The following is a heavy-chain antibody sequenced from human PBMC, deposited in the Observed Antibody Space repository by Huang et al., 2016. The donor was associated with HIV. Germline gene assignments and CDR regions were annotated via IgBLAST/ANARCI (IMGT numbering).Heavy chain of an antibody. J-gene: IGHJ3*02. V-gene: IGHV1-69*10. CDR2: MVPLFSVT. D-gene: IGHD6-13*01. CDR3: AREGQTWYGKPIAAFEI. Sequence: VQLVQSGAEVKRPGTSVKISCKASGGSFNSLAFNWVRQAPGQGLQYMGGMVPLFSVTNYAEKFRGRLTSSADKSTSTVFMELRGLTSEDTAVFFCAREGQTWYGKPIAAFEIWGQGTTVIVSP. CDR1: GGSFNSLA.